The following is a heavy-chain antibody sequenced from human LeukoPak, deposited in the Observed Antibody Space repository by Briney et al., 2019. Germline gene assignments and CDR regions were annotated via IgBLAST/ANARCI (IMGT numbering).Heavy chain of an antibody. CDR1: GFTFSSYA. Sequence: PGGSLRLSCAASGFTFSSYAMSWVRLAPGKGLEWVSAISGSGGSTYYADSVKGRFTISRDNSKNTLYLQMNSLRAEDTAVYYCAKDRSPYYDSGYFDYWGQGTLVTVSS. CDR3: AKDRSPYYDSGYFDY. V-gene: IGHV3-23*01. J-gene: IGHJ4*02. D-gene: IGHD3-22*01. CDR2: ISGSGGST.